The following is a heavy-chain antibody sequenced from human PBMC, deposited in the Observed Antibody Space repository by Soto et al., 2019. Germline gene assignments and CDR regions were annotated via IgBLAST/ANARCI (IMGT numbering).Heavy chain of an antibody. Sequence: SETLSLNCAVYGGSFSGYYWSWIRQPPGKGLEWIGEINHSGSTNYNPSLKSRVTISVDTSKNQFSLKLSSVTAADTAVYYCASAHPTVTRPYYYYYMDVRGKGTTVTVSS. V-gene: IGHV4-34*01. D-gene: IGHD4-17*01. J-gene: IGHJ6*03. CDR3: ASAHPTVTRPYYYYYMDV. CDR2: INHSGST. CDR1: GGSFSGYY.